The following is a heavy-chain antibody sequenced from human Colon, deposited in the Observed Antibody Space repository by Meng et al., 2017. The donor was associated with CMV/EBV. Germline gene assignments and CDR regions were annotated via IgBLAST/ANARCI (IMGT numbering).Heavy chain of an antibody. J-gene: IGHJ4*02. CDR2: IRYDGSNK. V-gene: IGHV3-30*02. CDR1: GFTFSSYG. D-gene: IGHD3-10*01. CDR3: AKDRGEYFDY. Sequence: GESLKISCAASGFTFSSYGMHWVRQAPGKGLEWVAFIRYDGSNKYYADSVKGRFTISRDNSKNTLYLQMNSLRAEDTAVYYCAKDRGEYFDYWGQGTLVTV.